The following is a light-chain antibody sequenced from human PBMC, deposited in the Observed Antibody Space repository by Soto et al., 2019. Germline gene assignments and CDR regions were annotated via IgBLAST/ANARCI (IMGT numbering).Light chain of an antibody. CDR3: QQSYSTPRT. CDR2: AAS. CDR1: QSINSY. V-gene: IGKV1-39*01. J-gene: IGKJ1*01. Sequence: DLQMTQSPSSLSASVGDRVTITCRASQSINSYLNWYQQKPGKAPKLLIYAASSLQSGVPSRFSGSGSGRDFTLTISSLQPEDFATYYCQQSYSTPRTFGQGTKVEI.